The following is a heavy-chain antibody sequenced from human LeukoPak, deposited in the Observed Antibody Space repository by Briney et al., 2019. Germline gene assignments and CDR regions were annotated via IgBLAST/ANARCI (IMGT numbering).Heavy chain of an antibody. D-gene: IGHD5-18*01. CDR1: GGSISSYY. V-gene: IGHV4-59*08. Sequence: SETLSLTCTVSGGSISSYYWSWIRQPPGKGLEWIGYIYYSGSTNYNPSLESRVTISVDTSKNQFSLKLSSVTAADTAVYYCARFGYSYGLTWGQGTLVTVSS. CDR3: ARFGYSYGLT. J-gene: IGHJ4*02. CDR2: IYYSGST.